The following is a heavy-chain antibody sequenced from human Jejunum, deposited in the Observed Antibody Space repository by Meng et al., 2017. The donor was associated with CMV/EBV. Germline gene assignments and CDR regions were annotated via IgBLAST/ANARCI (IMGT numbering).Heavy chain of an antibody. CDR3: ARDLAVGRIWFDP. J-gene: IGHJ5*02. V-gene: IGHV3-33*01. CDR1: VPRFNSHG. CDR2: IWYPGRAA. D-gene: IGHD6-19*01. Sequence: AVSVPRFNSHGFHWVRQAPGKGLEWVAVIWYPGRAAYYADSVRGRFTISRDDSKSMLYLQMNSLRADDTALYYCARDLAVGRIWFDPGGQGTLVTVSS.